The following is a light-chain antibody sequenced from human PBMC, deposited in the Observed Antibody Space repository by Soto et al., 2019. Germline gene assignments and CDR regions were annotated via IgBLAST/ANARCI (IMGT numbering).Light chain of an antibody. J-gene: IGKJ5*01. CDR3: QQYNSDPWT. Sequence: DIQMTQSPSSLSASVGDRVTITCRASQGISNYFTWYQQKPGKVPKLLIYDASSLQTGVPSRFSGSGSGTDFTLTISSLQPDDFATYYCQQYNSDPWTFGQGTQLEIK. V-gene: IGKV1-27*01. CDR2: DAS. CDR1: QGISNY.